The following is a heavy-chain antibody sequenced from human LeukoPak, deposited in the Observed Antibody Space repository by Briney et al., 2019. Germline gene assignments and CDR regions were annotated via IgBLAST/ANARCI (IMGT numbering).Heavy chain of an antibody. CDR3: ATETNGRHYDY. J-gene: IGHJ4*02. V-gene: IGHV3-21*06. Sequence: GGSLRLSXTASGLTFSTSGFDWVRQAPGKGLEWVASIGPTGSDRYHADSIKGRFTISRDNANNFLYLQMNSLRAEDTAVYYCATETNGRHYDYWGQGTLLTVSS. CDR1: GLTFSTSG. D-gene: IGHD1-14*01. CDR2: IGPTGSDR.